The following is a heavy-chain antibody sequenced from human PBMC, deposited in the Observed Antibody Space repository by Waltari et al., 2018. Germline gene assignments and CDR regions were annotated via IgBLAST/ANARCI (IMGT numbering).Heavy chain of an antibody. J-gene: IGHJ4*02. CDR2: MNPNSGNT. D-gene: IGHD2-15*01. V-gene: IGHV1-8*03. CDR1: GYTFTSYD. Sequence: QVQLVQSGAEVKKPGASGKVSCKASGYTFTSYDINGVRQATGQGLEWMGWMNPNSGNTGYAQKFQGRVTITRNTSISTAYMELSSLRSEDTAVYYCARASCSGGSCHDDYWGQGTLVTVSS. CDR3: ARASCSGGSCHDDY.